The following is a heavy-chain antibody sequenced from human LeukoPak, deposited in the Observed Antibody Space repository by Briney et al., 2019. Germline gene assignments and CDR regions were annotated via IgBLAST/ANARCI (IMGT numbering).Heavy chain of an antibody. D-gene: IGHD2-15*01. CDR2: ISSSSSSSTI. V-gene: IGHV3-48*02. CDR1: GFTFSRFG. CDR3: ARKGGADY. Sequence: GGFLRLSCAASGFTFSRFGMNWVRQAPGKGLEWVSYISSSSSSSTIYYADSVKGRFTISRDNAKNSLYLQMNSLRDEDTAVYCCARKGGADYWGQGTLVTVSS. J-gene: IGHJ4*02.